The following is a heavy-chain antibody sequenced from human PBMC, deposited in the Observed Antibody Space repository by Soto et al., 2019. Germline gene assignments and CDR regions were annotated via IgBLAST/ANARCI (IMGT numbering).Heavy chain of an antibody. CDR2: IYPIDSYT. V-gene: IGHV5-10-1*01. CDR3: ASIESMVRGQNRPLFDY. D-gene: IGHD3-10*01. Sequence: HGESLKISCKGSGYSFTSYWISWVRQMPGKGLEWMGRIYPIDSYTNYIPSFQGHVTISADKSISTSYLQWSSLKASDTAMYYCASIESMVRGQNRPLFDYWGQGTLVTVSS. J-gene: IGHJ4*02. CDR1: GYSFTSYW.